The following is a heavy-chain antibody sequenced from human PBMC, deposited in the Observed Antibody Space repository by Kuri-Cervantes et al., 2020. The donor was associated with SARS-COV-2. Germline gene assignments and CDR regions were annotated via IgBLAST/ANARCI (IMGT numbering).Heavy chain of an antibody. D-gene: IGHD6-19*01. V-gene: IGHV3-30*18. CDR2: ISNEGSEK. J-gene: IGHJ4*02. CDR3: VKSITVSGTGFDY. CDR1: EFSFKSYS. Sequence: GESLKISCTASEFSFKSYSMNWVRQAPGKGLEWVAFISNEGSEKDYADSVRGRFTISGDNSRNMLFLQMNSLRAEDTAVYYCVKSITVSGTGFDYWGQGALVTVSS.